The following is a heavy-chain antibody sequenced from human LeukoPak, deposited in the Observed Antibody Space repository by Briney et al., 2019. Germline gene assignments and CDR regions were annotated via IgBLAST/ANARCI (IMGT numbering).Heavy chain of an antibody. D-gene: IGHD6-19*01. V-gene: IGHV4-59*01. Sequence: SETLSLTCTVSGGSISSYYWSWIRQPPGKGLEWIGYIYYSGSTNYNPSRKSRVTISVDTSKNQFSLKLSSVTAADTAVYYCARVRAVAGRPFDYWGQGTLVTVSS. J-gene: IGHJ4*02. CDR3: ARVRAVAGRPFDY. CDR1: GGSISSYY. CDR2: IYYSGST.